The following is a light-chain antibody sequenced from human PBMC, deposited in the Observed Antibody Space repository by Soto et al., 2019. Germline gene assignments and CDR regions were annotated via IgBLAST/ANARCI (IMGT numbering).Light chain of an antibody. CDR1: SSDVGGYNY. CDR2: DVS. CDR3: SSYTSSSYV. J-gene: IGLJ1*01. Sequence: QSALTPPASVSGSPGQSITISCTGTSSDVGGYNYVSWYQQHQGKAPKLMIYDVSNRPSGVSNRFSGSKSGNTASLTISGLQAEDEADYYGSSYTSSSYVFGTGTKVTVL. V-gene: IGLV2-14*01.